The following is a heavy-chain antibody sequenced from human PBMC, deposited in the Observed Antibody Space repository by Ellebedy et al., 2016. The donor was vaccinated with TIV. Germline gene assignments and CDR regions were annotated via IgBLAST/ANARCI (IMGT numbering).Heavy chain of an antibody. CDR1: GFTFSSYS. J-gene: IGHJ5*02. CDR3: ARDSDYDYGYYYCRFDP. CDR2: ISTTSSTI. Sequence: PGGSLRLSCAASGFTFSSYSMNWVRQAPGKGLEWVSYISTTSSTIYYADSVKGRFTIARDNAKNSLYLQMESLRDEDTAVYYCARDSDYDYGYYYCRFDPWGQGTLVTVSS. D-gene: IGHD4-17*01. V-gene: IGHV3-48*02.